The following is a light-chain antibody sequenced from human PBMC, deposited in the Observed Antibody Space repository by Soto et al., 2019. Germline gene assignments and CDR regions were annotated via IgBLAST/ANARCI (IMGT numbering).Light chain of an antibody. Sequence: QLTQSPSSLSASVGDRVTITCRASQGISSYLAWYQQKPGKAPELLIYAASTLQSGVPSRFIGSGSGTDFTLTISSLQPEDFATYYCQQLNRYPLTFGGGTKVEIK. J-gene: IGKJ4*01. CDR3: QQLNRYPLT. CDR2: AAS. V-gene: IGKV1-9*01. CDR1: QGISSY.